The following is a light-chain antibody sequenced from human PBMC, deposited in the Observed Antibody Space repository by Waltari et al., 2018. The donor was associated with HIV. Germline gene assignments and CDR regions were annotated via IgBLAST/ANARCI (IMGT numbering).Light chain of an antibody. CDR3: QQANSFPLT. CDR1: QDLDNW. J-gene: IGKJ4*01. CDR2: EAS. V-gene: IGKV1-12*01. Sequence: DIQMTQSPSSVSASVGDRVSITCRARQDLDNWLVWYQQTPGKAPKVLIYEASSLQSGVPSRCSGSGSGTDFTLTISSLQPEDFATYDCQQANSFPLTFGGGTKVEI.